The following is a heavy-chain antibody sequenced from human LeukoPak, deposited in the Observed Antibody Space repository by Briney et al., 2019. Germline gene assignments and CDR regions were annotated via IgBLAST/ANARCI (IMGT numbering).Heavy chain of an antibody. D-gene: IGHD1-7*01. V-gene: IGHV3-9*01. CDR2: ITWNSGTI. CDR3: AKDVTGTGAFDI. J-gene: IGHJ3*02. CDR1: GFTFDDYA. Sequence: GGCLRLSCAASGFTFDDYAMHWVRQGPGKGLEWVSGITWNSGTIGYADSVKGRFTISRDNAKNSLYLQMNSLRAEDTALYYCAKDVTGTGAFDIWGQGTMVTVSS.